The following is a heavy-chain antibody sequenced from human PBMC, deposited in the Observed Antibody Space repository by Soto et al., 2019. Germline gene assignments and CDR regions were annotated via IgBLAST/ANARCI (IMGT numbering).Heavy chain of an antibody. CDR2: IRGRGNSA. V-gene: IGHV3-23*01. D-gene: IGHD6-19*01. J-gene: IGHJ3*01. CDR3: VREGSGSFDF. CDR1: GFIFTNYA. Sequence: WGSLLLSCAASGFIFTNYAMNWVRQAPGKGLEWASVIRGRGNSAYYADSVQGRFTISRDNSKKTLSLQMSSLTADDTAIYYCVREGSGSFDFWGRGTMVTVSS.